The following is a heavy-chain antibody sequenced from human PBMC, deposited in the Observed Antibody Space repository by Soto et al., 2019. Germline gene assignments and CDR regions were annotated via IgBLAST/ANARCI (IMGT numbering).Heavy chain of an antibody. CDR2: IIPIFGTA. D-gene: IGHD3-22*01. V-gene: IGHV1-69*01. CDR3: GTSTYYYDSSGYYSITH. CDR1: GGTFGSYA. Sequence: QVQLVQSGAEVKKPGSSVKVSCKASGGTFGSYAISWVRQAPGQGLEWMGGIIPIFGTANYAQKFQGRVTITADESTSTAYMELSSLRSEDTAVYYCGTSTYYYDSSGYYSITHWGQGTLVTVSS. J-gene: IGHJ4*02.